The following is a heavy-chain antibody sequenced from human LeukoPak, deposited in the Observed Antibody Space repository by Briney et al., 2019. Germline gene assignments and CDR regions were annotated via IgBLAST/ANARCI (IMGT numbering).Heavy chain of an antibody. CDR2: ISSSGSTI. D-gene: IGHD6-13*01. CDR3: AIDSSGWYHWFDP. Sequence: PGGSLRLSCAASGFTFSKMNWVRQAPGKGLEWVSYISSSGSTIYYADSVKGRFTISRDNAKNSLYLQMNSLRVEDTAVYYCAIDSSGWYHWFDPWGQGTLVTVSS. J-gene: IGHJ5*02. CDR1: GFTFSK. V-gene: IGHV3-48*03.